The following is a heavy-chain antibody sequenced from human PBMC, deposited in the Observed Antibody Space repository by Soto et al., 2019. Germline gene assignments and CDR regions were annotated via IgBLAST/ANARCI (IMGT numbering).Heavy chain of an antibody. V-gene: IGHV1-8*01. D-gene: IGHD2-15*01. CDR2: MNPNSANT. CDR1: GYTFTSYD. Sequence: QVQLVQSGSEVKKPGASVKVSCKASGYTFTSYDINWVRQATGQGLEWMGWMNPNSANTGYAQKFQGRVTMTRNTSINTAYMELSSLRSDDTAVYYCAKGRRDYGGNLRPYYWGQGTLVTVSS. CDR3: AKGRRDYGGNLRPYY. J-gene: IGHJ4*02.